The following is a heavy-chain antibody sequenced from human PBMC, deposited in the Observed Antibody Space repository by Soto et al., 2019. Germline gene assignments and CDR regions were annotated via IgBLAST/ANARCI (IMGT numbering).Heavy chain of an antibody. CDR3: ARQFSRTIFGQGDWFDP. Sequence: SETLSLTCTVSGGSISSYYWSWIRQPPGKGLEWIGYIYYSGSTNYNPSLKSRVTISVDTSKNQFSLKLSSVTAADTAVYYCARQFSRTIFGQGDWFDPWGQGTLVTVSS. V-gene: IGHV4-59*08. D-gene: IGHD3-3*01. J-gene: IGHJ5*02. CDR1: GGSISSYY. CDR2: IYYSGST.